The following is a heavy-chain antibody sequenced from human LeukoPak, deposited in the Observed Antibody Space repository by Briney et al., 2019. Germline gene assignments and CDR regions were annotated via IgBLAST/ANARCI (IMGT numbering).Heavy chain of an antibody. V-gene: IGHV3-21*01. J-gene: IGHJ6*03. D-gene: IGHD3-3*01. CDR1: GFTFSSYS. CDR2: ISSSSSYI. Sequence: GGSLRLSCAASGFTFSSYSMNWVRQAPGRGLEWVSSISSSSSYIYYADSVKGRFTISRDNAKNSLYLQMNSLRAEDTAVYYCASNYDFWSGPSYMDVWGKGTTVTVSS. CDR3: ASNYDFWSGPSYMDV.